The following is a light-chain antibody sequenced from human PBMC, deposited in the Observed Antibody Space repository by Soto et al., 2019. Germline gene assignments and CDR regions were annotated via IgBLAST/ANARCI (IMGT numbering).Light chain of an antibody. CDR3: CSYAGSRLV. Sequence: QSALTQPRSVSGSPGQSVTISCTGTSSDVGGYNSVSWYQHHPGKAPKLMIYDVTKRPSGVPDRFSGSKSGNTASLTISGLQAEDEADYYCCSYAGSRLVFGGGTKLTFL. V-gene: IGLV2-11*01. CDR2: DVT. CDR1: SSDVGGYNS. J-gene: IGLJ2*01.